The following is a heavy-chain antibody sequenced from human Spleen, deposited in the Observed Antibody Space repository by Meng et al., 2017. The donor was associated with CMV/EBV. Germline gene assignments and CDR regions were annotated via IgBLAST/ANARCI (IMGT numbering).Heavy chain of an antibody. V-gene: IGHV1-46*01. CDR1: GFSLSRYH. CDR3: ARDADLPGRATGY. Sequence: HVQLVCVGGVVNKLWSLGKISCTVFGFSLSRYHMDWVRQAPGKGLEWMGIINHSGSSTSYAQKFKGRVTMTRDTSTRTVYMELSSLRSEDTAVYYCARDADLPGRATGYWGQGTLVTVSS. CDR2: INHSGSST. J-gene: IGHJ4*02. D-gene: IGHD1-1*01.